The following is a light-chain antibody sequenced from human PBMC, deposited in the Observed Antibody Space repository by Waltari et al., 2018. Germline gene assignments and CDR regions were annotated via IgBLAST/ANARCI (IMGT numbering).Light chain of an antibody. J-gene: IGKJ2*03. CDR3: QQYSSSSMFS. CDR1: QSIITL. CDR2: KTF. V-gene: IGKV1-5*03. Sequence: DIQMTQSPSPLSASVGDRVTITCRASQSIITLLAWFQQKPGNPPKLLIYKTFNLERGVPSRFSGSGSGTEFTLTITSLQPDDFATYYCQQYSSSSMFSFGQGTKLEIK.